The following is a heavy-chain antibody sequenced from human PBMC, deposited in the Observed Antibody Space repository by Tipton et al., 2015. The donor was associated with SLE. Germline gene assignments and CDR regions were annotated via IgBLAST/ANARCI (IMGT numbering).Heavy chain of an antibody. Sequence: SLRLSCVGSGFTFSNYAMTWVRQGPGKGLEWVSGITGSGATYYADSVQGRFTISRDNSKNTLYLQMNSLRVEDTAVYYCARASPEGYYPLDYWGQGTLVTVSS. CDR1: GFTFSNYA. J-gene: IGHJ4*02. CDR2: ITGSGAT. CDR3: ARASPEGYYPLDY. V-gene: IGHV3-23*01. D-gene: IGHD1-26*01.